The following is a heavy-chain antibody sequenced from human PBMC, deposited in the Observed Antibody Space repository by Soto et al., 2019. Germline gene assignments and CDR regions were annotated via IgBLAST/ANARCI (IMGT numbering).Heavy chain of an antibody. J-gene: IGHJ6*02. Sequence: GESLKISCKGSGYSFTSYWISWVRQMPGKGLEWMGRIDPSDSYTNYSPSFQGHVTISADKSISTAYLQWSSLKASDTAMYHCARTIAVAGTGLWSYYYYGMDVWGQGTTVTVSS. CDR3: ARTIAVAGTGLWSYYYYGMDV. V-gene: IGHV5-10-1*01. D-gene: IGHD6-19*01. CDR2: IDPSDSYT. CDR1: GYSFTSYW.